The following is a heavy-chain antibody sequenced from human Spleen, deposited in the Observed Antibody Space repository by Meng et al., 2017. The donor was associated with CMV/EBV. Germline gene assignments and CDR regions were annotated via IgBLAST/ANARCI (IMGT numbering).Heavy chain of an antibody. D-gene: IGHD6-19*01. CDR1: GGTVSIYA. CDR2: VIPILDRA. CDR3: ARSSNIAVAAPAY. J-gene: IGHJ4*02. V-gene: IGHV1-69*10. Sequence: KASGGTVSIYAISWVRQAPGQGLEWMGGVIPILDRANYAQKFQGRVTITADKSTSTAYMEVSSLRSEDTAVYYCARSSNIAVAAPAYWGQGTLVTVSS.